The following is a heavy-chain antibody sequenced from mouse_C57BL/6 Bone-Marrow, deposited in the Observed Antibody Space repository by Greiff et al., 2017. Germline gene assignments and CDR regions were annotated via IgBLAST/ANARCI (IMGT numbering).Heavy chain of an antibody. CDR2: INPNNGGT. D-gene: IGHD1-1*01. Sequence: EVKLVESGPELVKPGASVKIPCKASGYTFTDYNMDWVKQSHGKSLEWIGDINPNNGGTIYNQKFKGKATLTVDKSSSTAYMELRSLTSEDTAVYYCAREATVPWYFDVWGTGTTVTVSS. CDR1: GYTFTDYN. J-gene: IGHJ1*03. CDR3: AREATVPWYFDV. V-gene: IGHV1-18*01.